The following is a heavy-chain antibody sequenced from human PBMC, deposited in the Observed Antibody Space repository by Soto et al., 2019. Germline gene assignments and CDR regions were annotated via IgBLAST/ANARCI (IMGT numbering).Heavy chain of an antibody. V-gene: IGHV1-69*10. CDR2: INPIGGRA. CDR3: ARDPGGYSYGYGYGMDV. D-gene: IGHD5-18*01. Sequence: ASVKVSCKASGGTFSSYAISWVRQAPGQGLEWMGGINPIGGRASYAQKFQGRVTMTRDTSTSTVYMELSSLRSEDTAVYYCARDPGGYSYGYGYGMDVWGQGTTVTVSS. CDR1: GGTFSSYA. J-gene: IGHJ6*02.